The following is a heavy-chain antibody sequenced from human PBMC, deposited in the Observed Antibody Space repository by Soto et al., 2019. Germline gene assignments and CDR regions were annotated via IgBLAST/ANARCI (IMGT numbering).Heavy chain of an antibody. D-gene: IGHD2-2*01. CDR1: GGTFSSYA. Sequence: QVQLVQSGAEVKKPGSSVKVSCKASGGTFSSYAISWVRQAPGHGLEWMGGIIPIFGTANYAQKFQGRVTITADESTSTAYMELSSLRSEDTAVYYCARVVPAAIPPPYYYYGMDVWGQGTTVTVSS. J-gene: IGHJ6*02. CDR3: ARVVPAAIPPPYYYYGMDV. V-gene: IGHV1-69*12. CDR2: IIPIFGTA.